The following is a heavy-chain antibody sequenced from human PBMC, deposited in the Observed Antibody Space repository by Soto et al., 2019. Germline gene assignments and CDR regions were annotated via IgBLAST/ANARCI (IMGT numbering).Heavy chain of an antibody. D-gene: IGHD3-3*01. CDR2: ISSSSSTI. Sequence: EVQLVESGGGVVQPGGSLRLSCAASGFTFSSYSMNWVRQAPGKGLEWVSYISSSSSTIYYADSVKGRFTISRDNAKNSVRLQMNSLIDEDTAGYYCARDSRITIVGVVIGRYYYYYGMDVWGQGTTVTVSS. J-gene: IGHJ6*02. CDR3: ARDSRITIVGVVIGRYYYYYGMDV. CDR1: GFTFSSYS. V-gene: IGHV3-48*02.